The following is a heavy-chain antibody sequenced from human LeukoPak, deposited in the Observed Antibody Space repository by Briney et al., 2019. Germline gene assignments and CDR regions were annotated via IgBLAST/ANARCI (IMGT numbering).Heavy chain of an antibody. J-gene: IGHJ4*02. V-gene: IGHV3-66*01. D-gene: IGHD6-13*01. CDR2: NSGGST. CDR1: EFSVGSNY. CDR3: ARARTGFGAAGYYFDY. Sequence: GGSLRLSCAASEFSVGSNYMTWVRQAPGKGLEWVSLNSGGSTYYADSVKGRFTISRDNSKNTLYLQMNSLRAEDTAVYYCARARTGFGAAGYYFDYWGQGTLVTVSS.